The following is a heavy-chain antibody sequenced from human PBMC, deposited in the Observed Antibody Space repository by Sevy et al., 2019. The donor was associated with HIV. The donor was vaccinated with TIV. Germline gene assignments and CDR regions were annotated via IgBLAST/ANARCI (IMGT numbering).Heavy chain of an antibody. D-gene: IGHD2-15*01. V-gene: IGHV3-30*04. CDR1: GFSLSDHA. CDR3: ARFVGYCSGGRCSIIDF. Sequence: GESLKISCAASGFSLSDHAVSWVRQTPGKGLEWLAVISYNGRNQYHADSVKGRFTISKDDSKNTLYLQLNSLRAEDTAVYYCARFVGYCSGGRCSIIDFWGQGTLVTVSS. CDR2: ISYNGRNQ. J-gene: IGHJ4*02.